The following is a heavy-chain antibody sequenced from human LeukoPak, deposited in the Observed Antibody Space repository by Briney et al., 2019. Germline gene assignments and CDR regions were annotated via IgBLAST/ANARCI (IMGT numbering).Heavy chain of an antibody. D-gene: IGHD5-12*01. CDR1: GFTFSSYS. CDR3: AREKKWRADAFDI. J-gene: IGHJ3*02. Sequence: GGSLRLSCAASGFTFSSYSMNWVRQAPGKGLEWVSSISSSSSYIYYADSVKGRFTISRDNAKNSLYLQMNSLRAEDTAVYYCAREKKWRADAFDIWGQGTMVTVSS. V-gene: IGHV3-21*04. CDR2: ISSSSSYI.